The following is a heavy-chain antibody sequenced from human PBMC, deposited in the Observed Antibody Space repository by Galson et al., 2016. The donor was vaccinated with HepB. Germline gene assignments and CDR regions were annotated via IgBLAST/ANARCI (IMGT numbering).Heavy chain of an antibody. V-gene: IGHV3-23*01. CDR1: GFMYRNYA. D-gene: IGHD3-3*01. J-gene: IGHJ4*01. Sequence: SLRLSCAASGFMYRNYAMTWVRQAPGKGLEWISVLSGSGGTTYYAASAKDRFTISRDNSQNTLDLHMNSLRAEDTGIYYCAKNFDFLNGWLDQWGHGTLVTVSS. CDR3: AKNFDFLNGWLDQ. CDR2: LSGSGGTT.